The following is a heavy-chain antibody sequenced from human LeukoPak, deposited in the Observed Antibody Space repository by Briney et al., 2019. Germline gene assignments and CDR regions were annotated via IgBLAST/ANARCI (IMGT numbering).Heavy chain of an antibody. J-gene: IGHJ6*02. D-gene: IGHD2-2*01. Sequence: ASVKVSCKASGYTFTSYGISWVRQAPGQGLEWMGWISAYNGNTNYAQKLQGRVTMTTDTSTSTAYMELRSLRSDDTAVYCCARDSQYRDCSSTSCYSARHYYYGMDVWGQGTTVTVSS. CDR1: GYTFTSYG. CDR3: ARDSQYRDCSSTSCYSARHYYYGMDV. V-gene: IGHV1-18*01. CDR2: ISAYNGNT.